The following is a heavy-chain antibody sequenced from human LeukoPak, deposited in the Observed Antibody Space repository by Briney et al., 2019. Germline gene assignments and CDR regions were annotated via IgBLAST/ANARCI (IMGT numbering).Heavy chain of an antibody. D-gene: IGHD4-23*01. CDR3: ARGGGNWEWYFDL. CDR2: IIPIFGTA. V-gene: IGHV1-69*05. CDR1: GGTFSSYA. Sequence: SVKVSCKASGGTFSSYAISWVRQAPGQGLEWMGGIIPIFGTANYAQKLQGRVTMTTDTSTSTAYMELRSLRSDDTAVYYCARGGGNWEWYFDLWGRGTLVTVSS. J-gene: IGHJ2*01.